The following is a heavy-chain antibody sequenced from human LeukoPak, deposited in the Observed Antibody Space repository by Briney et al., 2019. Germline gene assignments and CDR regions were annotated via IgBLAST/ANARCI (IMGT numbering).Heavy chain of an antibody. J-gene: IGHJ4*02. Sequence: PGGSLRLSCAASGFTFSSYAMSWVRQAPGKGLEWVSAISGSGGSTYYADSVKGRFTISRDNSKNTLYLQMNSLRAEDTAVYYCAKDRENTAMVTSHTIDYWGQGTLVTVSS. CDR2: ISGSGGST. V-gene: IGHV3-23*01. CDR3: AKDRENTAMVTSHTIDY. D-gene: IGHD5-18*01. CDR1: GFTFSSYA.